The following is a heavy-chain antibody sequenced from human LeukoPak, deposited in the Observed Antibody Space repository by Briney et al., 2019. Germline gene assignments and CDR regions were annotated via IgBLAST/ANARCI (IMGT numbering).Heavy chain of an antibody. CDR3: AREGTNDAFDI. CDR1: GFSFGPHA. CDR2: IGGSDDST. V-gene: IGHV3-23*01. Sequence: PGGSLRLSCAGSGFSFGPHAMSWVRQAPGKGLEWVSGIGGSDDSTHYADSVKGRFTISRDNSRQTLFLQMNSLRAEDTAVYYCAREGTNDAFDIWGQGTMVTVSS. J-gene: IGHJ3*02.